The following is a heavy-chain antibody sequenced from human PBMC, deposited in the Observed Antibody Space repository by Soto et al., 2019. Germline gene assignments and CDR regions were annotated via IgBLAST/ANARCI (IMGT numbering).Heavy chain of an antibody. D-gene: IGHD2-15*01. CDR3: AHRLGHCSCGSCYYFDY. J-gene: IGHJ4*02. CDR2: IYWYDDK. V-gene: IGHV2-5*01. Sequence: QITVKESGPTLVKPTQTLTLTCTFSGFSLSTSGVGVGWIRQHPGKALECLALIYWYDDKRYSPSLKTRLTITKDTSKNQVVLTMTNMDPVDTVTYYCAHRLGHCSCGSCYYFDYWGQGTLVTVSS. CDR1: GFSLSTSGVG.